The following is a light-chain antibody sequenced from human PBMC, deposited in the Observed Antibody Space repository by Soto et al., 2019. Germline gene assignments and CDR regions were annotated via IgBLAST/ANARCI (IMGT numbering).Light chain of an antibody. CDR3: MQSTQDPHT. CDR1: QSLVHGDGNTY. Sequence: IMMTQTPLSSPVTLGQSASISCRSSQSLVHGDGNTYLNWIQQRPGQSPRLLIYMVSKRFSGVPDRFSGSGAGTDFTLKISRVEAEDVGVYYCMQSTQDPHTFGQGTKLETK. CDR2: MVS. V-gene: IGKV2-24*01. J-gene: IGKJ2*01.